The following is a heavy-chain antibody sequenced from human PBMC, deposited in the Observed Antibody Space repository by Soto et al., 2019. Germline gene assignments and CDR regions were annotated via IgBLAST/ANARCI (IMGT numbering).Heavy chain of an antibody. Sequence: QVQLVESGGGVVQPGRSLRLSCAASGFTFNSYGMHWVRQGPGNGLEWVAFISYDSTKTYYADSVKGRFTISRDNSNSALYVQMHSLTGEDTAVYYCARTRSAWSDFHYSSLDVWGQGTTVTVSS. CDR1: GFTFNSYG. CDR3: ARTRSAWSDFHYSSLDV. J-gene: IGHJ6*02. D-gene: IGHD2-15*01. CDR2: ISYDSTKT. V-gene: IGHV3-30*03.